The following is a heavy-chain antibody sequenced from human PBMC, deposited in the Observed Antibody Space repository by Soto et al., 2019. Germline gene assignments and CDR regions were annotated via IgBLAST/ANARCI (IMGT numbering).Heavy chain of an antibody. D-gene: IGHD3-3*01. J-gene: IGHJ6*02. CDR2: INPSGGST. CDR3: ARGLENRDLTHGDYYYGMDV. CDR1: GYTFTSYY. Sequence: ASVKVSCKASGYTFTSYYMHWVRQAPGQGLEWMGIINPSGGSTSYAQKFQGRVTMTRDTSTSTVYMELSSLRSEDTAVYYCARGLENRDLTHGDYYYGMDVWGQGTTVTVSS. V-gene: IGHV1-46*01.